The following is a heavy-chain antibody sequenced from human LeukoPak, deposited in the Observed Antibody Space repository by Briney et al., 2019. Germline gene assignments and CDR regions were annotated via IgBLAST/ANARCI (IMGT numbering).Heavy chain of an antibody. CDR2: IYSSGNT. CDR3: ATGYYYDSSGYSTADY. CDR1: GASISSGSYY. Sequence: SQTLSLTCTVSGASISSGSYYWSWIRQPAGKGLEWIGRIYSSGNTNYNPSLKSRVTISVDTSKNQFSLKLSSVTAADTAVYYCATGYYYDSSGYSTADYWGQGTLVTVSS. J-gene: IGHJ4*02. D-gene: IGHD3-22*01. V-gene: IGHV4-61*02.